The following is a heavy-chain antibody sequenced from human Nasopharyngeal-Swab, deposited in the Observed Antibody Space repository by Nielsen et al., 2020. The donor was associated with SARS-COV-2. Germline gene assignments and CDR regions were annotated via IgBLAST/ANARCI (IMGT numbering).Heavy chain of an antibody. V-gene: IGHV1-69*13. J-gene: IGHJ6*03. D-gene: IGHD2-15*01. CDR2: VIPIFGTA. CDR1: GGTFSSYA. Sequence: SVKVSCKASGGTFSSYAISWVRQAPGQGLEWMGGVIPIFGTANYAQKFQGRVTITADESTSTAYMELSSLRSEDTAVYYCASVSKDCSGGSCYSRAKNYYYYMDVWGKGTTVTVSS. CDR3: ASVSKDCSGGSCYSRAKNYYYYMDV.